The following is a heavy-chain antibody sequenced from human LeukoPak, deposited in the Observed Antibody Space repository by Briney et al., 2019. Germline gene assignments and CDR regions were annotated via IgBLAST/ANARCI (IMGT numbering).Heavy chain of an antibody. CDR2: ISYDGSNK. J-gene: IGHJ4*02. Sequence: GGSLRLSCAASGFTFSSCAMHWVRQAPGKGLEWVAVISYDGSNKYYVDSVKGRFTISRDNSKNTLYLQMNSLRAEDTAVYYCARDGYFDYWGQGTLVTVSS. V-gene: IGHV3-30-3*01. CDR1: GFTFSSCA. CDR3: ARDGYFDY.